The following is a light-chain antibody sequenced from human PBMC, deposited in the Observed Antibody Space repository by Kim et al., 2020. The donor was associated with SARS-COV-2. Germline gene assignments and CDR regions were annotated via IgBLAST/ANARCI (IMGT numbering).Light chain of an antibody. Sequence: QSITISCTGTSSDVGGYNYVPWYQQHPGKAPKRMIYDVSNRPPGVSNRFCCSKSGNTASPTISGLQAEDEADYYCSSYTSSSTLGVFGTGTKVTVL. CDR1: SSDVGGYNY. J-gene: IGLJ1*01. V-gene: IGLV2-14*03. CDR2: DVS. CDR3: SSYTSSSTLGV.